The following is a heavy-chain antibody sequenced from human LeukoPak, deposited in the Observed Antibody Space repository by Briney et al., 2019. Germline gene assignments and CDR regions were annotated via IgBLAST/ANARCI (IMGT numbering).Heavy chain of an antibody. J-gene: IGHJ4*02. CDR2: IYYSGST. V-gene: IGHV4-59*08. CDR3: ARHIADYDFWSGYASHFDY. CDR1: GGSISSYY. Sequence: SETLSLTCTVSGGSISSYYWSWIRQPPGKGLEWIGYIYYSGSTNYNPSLKSRVTISVDTSKNQFSLKLSSVPAADTAVYYCARHIADYDFWSGYASHFDYWGQGTLVTVSS. D-gene: IGHD3-3*01.